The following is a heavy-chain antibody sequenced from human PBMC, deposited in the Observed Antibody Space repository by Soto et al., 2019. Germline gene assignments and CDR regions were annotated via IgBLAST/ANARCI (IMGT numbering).Heavy chain of an antibody. V-gene: IGHV4-59*01. CDR1: GGSISSYY. CDR2: IYYSGST. D-gene: IGHD6-6*01. CDR3: ARDRWYRSSPRAGYYGMDV. J-gene: IGHJ6*02. Sequence: AETLSLTCTVSGGSISSYYWSWIRQPPGKGLEWIGYIYYSGSTNYNPSLKSRVTISVDTSKNQFSLKLSSVTAADTAVYYCARDRWYRSSPRAGYYGMDVWGQGTTVTVSS.